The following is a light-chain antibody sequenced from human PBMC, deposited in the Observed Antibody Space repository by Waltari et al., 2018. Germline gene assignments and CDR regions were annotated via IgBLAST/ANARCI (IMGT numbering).Light chain of an antibody. CDR1: QSVLSSSNNKNY. J-gene: IGKJ2*01. CDR2: WAS. Sequence: DIVMTQSSDSLAVPLGERTTLNCKYSQSVLSSSNNKNYLAWFQQKPGQPPKLLFYWASTRQSGVPDRFSGSGSGTDFTLTISSLQAEDVTVYYCQQYYSSPYTFGRGTKLEIK. CDR3: QQYYSSPYT. V-gene: IGKV4-1*01.